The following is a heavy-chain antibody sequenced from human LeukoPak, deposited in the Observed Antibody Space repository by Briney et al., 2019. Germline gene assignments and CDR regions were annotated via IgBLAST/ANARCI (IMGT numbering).Heavy chain of an antibody. V-gene: IGHV4-39*02. CDR3: ARGGDYYDSSGYYDDAFDI. D-gene: IGHD3-22*01. Sequence: SETLSLTCTVSGGSISSTNYYWGWIRQPPGKGLEWIGSMYDSGSTYYNPSLKSRVTISVDTSKNQFSLKLTSVTAADTAVYYCARGGDYYDSSGYYDDAFDIWGQGTMVTVSS. CDR1: GGSISSTNYY. J-gene: IGHJ3*02. CDR2: MYDSGST.